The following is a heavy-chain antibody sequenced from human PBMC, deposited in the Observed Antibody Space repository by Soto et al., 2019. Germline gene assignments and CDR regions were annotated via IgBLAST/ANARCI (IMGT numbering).Heavy chain of an antibody. J-gene: IGHJ4*02. CDR2: ISYDGSNK. D-gene: IGHD2-2*01. CDR3: ARGPSSLTRFDY. Sequence: VGSLRLSCAASGFTFNSYAMHWVRQAPGKGLQWVAVISYDGSNKYYADSVKGRFTISRDNSKNTLYLQMNSLRAEDTAVYYCARGPSSLTRFDYWGQGTLVTVSS. V-gene: IGHV3-30-3*01. CDR1: GFTFNSYA.